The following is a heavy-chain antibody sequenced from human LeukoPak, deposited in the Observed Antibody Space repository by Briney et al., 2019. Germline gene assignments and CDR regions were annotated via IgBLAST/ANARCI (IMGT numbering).Heavy chain of an antibody. V-gene: IGHV1-46*01. CDR3: AREGLQGDFDY. CDR2: INLSGGST. Sequence: ASVKVSCKAYGYTFTSRYIHWVRQAPGQGLEWMGVINLSGGSTSYAQNFQGRVTMTRDTSTSTVYMELSSLRSEDTVVYYCAREGLQGDFDYWGQGTLVTVSS. D-gene: IGHD3-16*01. J-gene: IGHJ4*02. CDR1: GYTFTSRY.